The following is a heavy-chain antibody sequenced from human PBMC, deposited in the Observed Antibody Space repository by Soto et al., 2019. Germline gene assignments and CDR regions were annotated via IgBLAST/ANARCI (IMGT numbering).Heavy chain of an antibody. CDR2: ISGTGGSI. CDR3: VKDRVVVYGNAFDI. D-gene: IGHD2-2*01. CDR1: GFTFSSHA. J-gene: IGHJ3*02. V-gene: IGHV3-23*01. Sequence: EVQLLESGGGLVQPGGSLRLSCAASGFTFSSHAMSWVRQAPGKGLEWVSAISGTGGSIYYADSVKGRFTISRDNSKNTLYLQMNSLRAEDTALYYCVKDRVVVYGNAFDIWGQGTMVTVSS.